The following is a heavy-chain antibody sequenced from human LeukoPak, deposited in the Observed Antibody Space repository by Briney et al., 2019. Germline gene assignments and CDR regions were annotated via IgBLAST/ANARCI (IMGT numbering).Heavy chain of an antibody. CDR1: GGSISSSSYY. CDR2: IYYSGST. D-gene: IGHD3-10*01. V-gene: IGHV4-39*07. Sequence: SETLSLTCTVSGGSISSSSYYWGWIRQPPGKGLEWIGTIYYSGSTYYNPSLKSRVTISVDTSKNQFSLKLSSVTAADTAVYYCARDKMVRGTSPGAFDIWGQGTMVTVSS. J-gene: IGHJ3*02. CDR3: ARDKMVRGTSPGAFDI.